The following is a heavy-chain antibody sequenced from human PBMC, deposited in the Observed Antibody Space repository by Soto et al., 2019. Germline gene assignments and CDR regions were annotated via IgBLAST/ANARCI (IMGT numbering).Heavy chain of an antibody. CDR3: ARRNCSSTSCYLDY. J-gene: IGHJ4*02. CDR1: GGSISSGDYY. CDR2: IYYSGST. D-gene: IGHD2-2*01. V-gene: IGHV4-30-4*01. Sequence: SETLSLTCTVSGGSISSGDYYWSWIRQPPGKGLEWIGYIYYSGSTYYNPSLKSRVTISVDTSKNQFSLKLSSVTAADTAVYYCARRNCSSTSCYLDYWGQGTLVTVSS.